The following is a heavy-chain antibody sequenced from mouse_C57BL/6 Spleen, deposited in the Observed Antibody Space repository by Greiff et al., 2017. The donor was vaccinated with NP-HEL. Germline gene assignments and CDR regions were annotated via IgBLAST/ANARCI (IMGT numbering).Heavy chain of an antibody. D-gene: IGHD1-1*01. V-gene: IGHV1-20*01. CDR3: ARWGYYGSRYFDY. J-gene: IGHJ2*01. CDR1: GYSFTGYF. Sequence: EVKLQESGPELVKPGDSVKISCKASGYSFTGYFMNWVMQSHGKSLEWIGRINPYNGDTFYNQKFKGKATLTVDKSSSTAHMELRSLTSEDSAVYYCARWGYYGSRYFDYWGQGTTLTVSS. CDR2: INPYNGDT.